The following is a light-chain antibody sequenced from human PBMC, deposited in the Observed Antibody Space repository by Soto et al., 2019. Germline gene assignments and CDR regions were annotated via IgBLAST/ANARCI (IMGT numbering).Light chain of an antibody. CDR2: AAT. CDR1: QSISSY. V-gene: IGKV1-39*01. Sequence: DIQLTQSPSSLSASVGDRVTITCRASQSISSYLNWYQHKPGKAPNLLIYAATTLQSGVQSRFSGSGSGTEFTLTISSLQPDDFAVYYCKQRLSWPITFGQGTRVDIK. CDR3: KQRLSWPIT. J-gene: IGKJ5*01.